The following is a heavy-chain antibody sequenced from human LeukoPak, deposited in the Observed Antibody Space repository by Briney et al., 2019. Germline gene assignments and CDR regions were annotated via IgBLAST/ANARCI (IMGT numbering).Heavy chain of an antibody. Sequence: GGSLRLSCAASGFTFSTYAMTWVRRAPGKGLEWVSAISPSGGHIYYADSVKGRFTSSRDNSKSTLFLQMNNLRAEDTAIYYCAKNRGTGMAFYDYWAQGTQVTVSS. V-gene: IGHV3-23*01. CDR1: GFTFSTYA. CDR3: AKNRGTGMAFYDY. J-gene: IGHJ4*02. D-gene: IGHD5-18*01. CDR2: ISPSGGHI.